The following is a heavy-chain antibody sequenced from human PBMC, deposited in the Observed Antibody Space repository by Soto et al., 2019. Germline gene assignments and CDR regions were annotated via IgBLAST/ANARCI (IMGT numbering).Heavy chain of an antibody. CDR1: GYTFTNYW. CDR2: VFPGDSET. Sequence: PGESLKISCQASGYTFTNYWVAWVRQMPGKGLEWMGIVFPGDSETRYSPSFQGQVTFSADQSTSTAFLQWNSLRASDTAVYYCARRKLHWGGGSCYGPNDLDYWGQRNTVTVYS. J-gene: IGHJ4*02. V-gene: IGHV5-51*01. D-gene: IGHD2-15*01. CDR3: ARRKLHWGGGSCYGPNDLDY.